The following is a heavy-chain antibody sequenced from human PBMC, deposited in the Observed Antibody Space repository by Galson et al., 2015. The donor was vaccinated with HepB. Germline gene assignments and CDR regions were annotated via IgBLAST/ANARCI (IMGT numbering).Heavy chain of an antibody. D-gene: IGHD3-3*01. J-gene: IGHJ5*02. V-gene: IGHV3-21*01. Sequence: SLRLSCAASGFTFSSYSMNWVRQAPGKGLEWVSSISSSSSYIYYADSVKGRFTISRDNAKNSLYLQMNSLRAEDTAVYYCARDLSGHYDFPYGGDLWGQGTLVTVSS. CDR2: ISSSSSYI. CDR3: ARDLSGHYDFPYGGDL. CDR1: GFTFSSYS.